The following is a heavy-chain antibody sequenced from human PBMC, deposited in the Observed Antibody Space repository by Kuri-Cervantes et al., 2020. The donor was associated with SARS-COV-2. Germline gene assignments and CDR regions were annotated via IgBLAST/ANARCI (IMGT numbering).Heavy chain of an antibody. J-gene: IGHJ5*02. Sequence: ASVKVSCKASGYTFTSYGISWVRQAPGQGLEWMGWISAYNGNTNYAQKLQGRVTMTTDTSTSTAYMELRSLRSDDTAVYYCASGGLVFIDPTTYSSSWQKNWFDPWGHGNLVHGAS. CDR1: GYTFTSYG. V-gene: IGHV1-18*04. CDR3: ASGGLVFIDPTTYSSSWQKNWFDP. CDR2: ISAYNGNT. D-gene: IGHD6-13*01.